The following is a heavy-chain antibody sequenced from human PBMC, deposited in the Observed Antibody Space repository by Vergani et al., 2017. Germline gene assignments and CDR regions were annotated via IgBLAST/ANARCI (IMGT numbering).Heavy chain of an antibody. D-gene: IGHD3-22*01. CDR3: AKLNTYYYDSSGYCDY. CDR1: GFTFSSSG. V-gene: IGHV3-30*02. CDR2: IRYVGINK. Sequence: QVQLVESGGGVVQPGGSLRLSCAASGFTFSSSGMHWVRQSPGKGLEWVTFIRYVGINKYYADSVKGRFTISRDNSKNTLYLQMNSLRAEDTAVYYCAKLNTYYYDSSGYCDYWGQGTLVTVSS. J-gene: IGHJ4*02.